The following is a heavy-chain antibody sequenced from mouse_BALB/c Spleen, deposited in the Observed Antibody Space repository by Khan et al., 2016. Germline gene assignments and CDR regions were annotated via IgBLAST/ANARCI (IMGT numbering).Heavy chain of an antibody. CDR3: VRHTTVAY. CDR2: ISSGGNNT. V-gene: IGHV5-12-1*01. Sequence: EVELVEPGGGLVKPGGSLKLSCAASGFAFSSYDMSWVRQTPEKRLEWVAYISSGGNNTYYPDTVKGRFTISRDNAKNTLYLQMSSLKSEDTAMYYCVRHTTVAYWGQGTLVTVSA. D-gene: IGHD1-1*01. J-gene: IGHJ3*01. CDR1: GFAFSSYD.